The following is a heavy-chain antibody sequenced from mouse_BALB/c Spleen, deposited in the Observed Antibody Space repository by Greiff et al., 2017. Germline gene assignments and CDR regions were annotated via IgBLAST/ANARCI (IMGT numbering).Heavy chain of an antibody. CDR3: ARHNYDYGFYAMDY. D-gene: IGHD2-4*01. J-gene: IGHJ4*01. V-gene: IGHV5-12-2*01. CDR1: GFTFSSYT. Sequence: EVQRVESGGGLVQPGGSLKLSCAASGFTFSSYTMSWVRQTPEKRLEWVAYISNGGGSTYYPDTVKGRFTISRDNAKNTLYLQMSSLKSEDTAMYYCARHNYDYGFYAMDYWGQGTSVTVSS. CDR2: ISNGGGST.